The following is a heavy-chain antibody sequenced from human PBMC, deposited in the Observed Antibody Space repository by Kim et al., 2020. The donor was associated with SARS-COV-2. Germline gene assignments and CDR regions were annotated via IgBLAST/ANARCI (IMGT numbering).Heavy chain of an antibody. CDR3: ARSRTSRIQLCDY. D-gene: IGHD5-18*01. J-gene: IGHJ4*02. CDR1: GFTFSSYG. Sequence: GGSLRLSCAASGFTFSSYGMHWVRQAPGKGLEWVAVIWYDGSNKYYADSVKGRFTISRDNSKNTLYLQMNSLRAEDTAVYYCARSRTSRIQLCDYWGQGTLVTVSS. CDR2: IWYDGSNK. V-gene: IGHV3-33*08.